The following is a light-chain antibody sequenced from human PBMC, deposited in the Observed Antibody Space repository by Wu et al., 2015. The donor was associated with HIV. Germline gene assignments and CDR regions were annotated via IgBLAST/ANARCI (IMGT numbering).Light chain of an antibody. CDR3: QQHRNWPLT. CDR2: DAS. J-gene: IGKJ5*01. Sequence: EIVLTQSPATLSFFPGERATLSCRASRSVSYALAWYQQKPGQALRLLIYDASSRATGVPARFSGSGSFTDFTLTISSLEPEDSAIYYCQQHRNWPLTFGQGTRLDIK. CDR1: RSVSYA. V-gene: IGKV3-11*01.